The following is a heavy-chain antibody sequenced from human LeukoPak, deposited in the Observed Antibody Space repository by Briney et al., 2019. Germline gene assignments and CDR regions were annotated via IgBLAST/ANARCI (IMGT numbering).Heavy chain of an antibody. CDR3: ARGAYSSTWSIGEYLDH. CDR2: ISDDGSNE. CDR1: GFTFSTYG. Sequence: GRSLRLSCAASGFTFSTYGMHWARQAPGKGLEWVAVISDDGSNEFYADSVKGRFTISRDTSKNTVNLQMNSLRAEDTAVYYCARGAYSSTWSIGEYLDHWGQGTLVTVSS. V-gene: IGHV3-30*19. D-gene: IGHD2-2*01. J-gene: IGHJ4*02.